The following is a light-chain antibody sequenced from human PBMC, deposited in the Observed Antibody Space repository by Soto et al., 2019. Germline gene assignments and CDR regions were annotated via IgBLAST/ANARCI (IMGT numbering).Light chain of an antibody. Sequence: DIPMTQSPSTLSASVGDTVTSTCRASQSISTYLAWYQQNPGKAPKVLMYDASSLESGVPPRFSGSGSGTECTLTISSLQPDDFATYDCQHSDDNSGTFGQGTKLEI. CDR3: QHSDDNSGT. J-gene: IGKJ2*01. V-gene: IGKV1-5*01. CDR2: DAS. CDR1: QSISTY.